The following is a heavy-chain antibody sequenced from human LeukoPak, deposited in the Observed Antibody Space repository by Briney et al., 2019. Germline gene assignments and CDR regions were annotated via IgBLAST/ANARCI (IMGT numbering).Heavy chain of an antibody. V-gene: IGHV4-39*07. CDR3: ASRLGDYDSATVY. CDR2: IYYSGST. Sequence: PSETLSLTCTVSGGSISSSSYYWGWIRQPPGKGLEWIGSIYYSGSTYYNPSLKSRVTISVDTSKNQFSLKLSSVTAADTAVYYCASRLGDYDSATVYWGQGTLVTVSS. CDR1: GGSISSSSYY. D-gene: IGHD3-22*01. J-gene: IGHJ4*02.